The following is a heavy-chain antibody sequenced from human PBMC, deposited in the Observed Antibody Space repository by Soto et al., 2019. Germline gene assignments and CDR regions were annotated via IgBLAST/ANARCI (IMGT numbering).Heavy chain of an antibody. CDR3: AKPFSGYYYYYFDY. Sequence: LRLSCAASGFTFSSYAMSWVRQAPGKGLEWVSAISGSGGSTYYADSVKGRFTISRDNSKNTLYLQMNSLRAEDTAVYYCAKPFSGYYYYYFDYWGQGTLVTVSS. V-gene: IGHV3-23*01. D-gene: IGHD3-22*01. CDR1: GFTFSSYA. CDR2: ISGSGGST. J-gene: IGHJ4*02.